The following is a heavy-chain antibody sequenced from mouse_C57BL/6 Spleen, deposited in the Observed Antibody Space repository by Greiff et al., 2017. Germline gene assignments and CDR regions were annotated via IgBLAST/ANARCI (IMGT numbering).Heavy chain of an antibody. Sequence: VQLQQPGAELVRPGSSVKLSCKASGYTFTSYWMDWVKQRPGQGLEWIGNIYPSDSETHYNQKFKDKATLTVDKSSSTAYMQLSSLTSEDSAVYYCAREPYDGYWYFDVWGTGTTVTVSS. CDR1: GYTFTSYW. J-gene: IGHJ1*03. CDR2: IYPSDSET. V-gene: IGHV1-61*01. D-gene: IGHD1-1*01. CDR3: AREPYDGYWYFDV.